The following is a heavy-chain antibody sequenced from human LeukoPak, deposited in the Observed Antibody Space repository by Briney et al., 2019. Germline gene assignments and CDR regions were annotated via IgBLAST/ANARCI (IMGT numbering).Heavy chain of an antibody. CDR2: IYYSDST. CDR3: ARFPGGAEYRHYYYMDV. J-gene: IGHJ6*03. V-gene: IGHV4-59*01. D-gene: IGHD1-14*01. Sequence: SETLSPTCTVSGGSINNYFWSWIRQPPGKGLECIAYIYYSDSTNYKPSLKSRVTVSVDTSKNQFSLKLSSVTAADTAVYYCARFPGGAEYRHYYYMDVWGTGTTVTVSS. CDR1: GGSINNYF.